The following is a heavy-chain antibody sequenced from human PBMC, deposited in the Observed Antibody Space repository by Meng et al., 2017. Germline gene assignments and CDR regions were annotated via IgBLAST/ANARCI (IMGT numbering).Heavy chain of an antibody. J-gene: IGHJ4*02. Sequence: QVRLVEPGAGVEKPWASVKASRKASGEPLNSYYIAWVRQAPGQGLGWIGIINPSGGSTRYAKKFKGRVTMTRDTSTSTVYMELSSLRSEDTAVYYCARVRGYSYGYEAYWGQGTLVTVSS. D-gene: IGHD5-18*01. V-gene: IGHV1-46*02. CDR2: INPSGGST. CDR1: GEPLNSYY. CDR3: ARVRGYSYGYEAY.